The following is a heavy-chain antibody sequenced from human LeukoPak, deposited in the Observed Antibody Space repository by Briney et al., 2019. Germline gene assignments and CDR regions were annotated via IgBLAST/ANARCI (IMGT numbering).Heavy chain of an antibody. V-gene: IGHV4-34*01. CDR2: INHSGST. CDR1: GGSFSGYY. CDR3: ARVTRGWYGSVDFGY. J-gene: IGHJ4*02. Sequence: MSSETLSLTCAVYGGSFSGYYWSWIRQPPGKGLEWIGEINHSGSTNYNPSLKSRVTISVDTSKNQFSLKLSSVTAADTAVYYCARVTRGWYGSVDFGYWGQGTLVTVSS. D-gene: IGHD6-19*01.